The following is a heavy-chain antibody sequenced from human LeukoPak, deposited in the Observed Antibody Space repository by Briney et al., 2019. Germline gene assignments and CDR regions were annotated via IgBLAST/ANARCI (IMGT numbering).Heavy chain of an antibody. Sequence: SETLSLTCTVSGGSISSGGYYWSWIRQPPGKGLEWIGYINHSGSTNYNPSLKSRVTISVDTSKNQFSLKLSSVTATDTAVYYCARGSHRTYYYDSSGYYLFDYWGQGTLVTVSS. J-gene: IGHJ4*02. D-gene: IGHD3-22*01. CDR2: INHSGST. V-gene: IGHV4-30-2*01. CDR1: GGSISSGGYY. CDR3: ARGSHRTYYYDSSGYYLFDY.